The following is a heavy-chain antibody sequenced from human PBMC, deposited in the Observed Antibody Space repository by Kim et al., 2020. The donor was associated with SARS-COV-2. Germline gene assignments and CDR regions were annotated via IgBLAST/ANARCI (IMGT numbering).Heavy chain of an antibody. CDR3: ARGLSGYGLYGY. CDR1: GYTFTSYG. CDR2: IIAYNGNT. Sequence: ASVKVSCKASGYTFTSYGINWVRQAPGHGLEWMGWIIAYNGNTNYAQNLQGRVTMTTDTSTSTAYMELRSLRSDDTAVYYCARGLSGYGLYGYWGQGTLVTVSS. V-gene: IGHV1-18*01. J-gene: IGHJ4*02. D-gene: IGHD5-12*01.